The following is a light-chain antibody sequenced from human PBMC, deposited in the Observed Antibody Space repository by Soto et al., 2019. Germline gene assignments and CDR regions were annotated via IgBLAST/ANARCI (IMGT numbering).Light chain of an antibody. J-gene: IGKJ1*01. V-gene: IGKV1-5*03. CDR2: KAS. CDR1: ESISSC. CDR3: QQYNSMWT. Sequence: DIRMTQSPSTLSASVGDRVTITWGGSESISSCFAWSQQKPGKAPKLLIYKASSLQSWGSSSLSGSVSGTEFTLTISSLKPDDFATYYCQQYNSMWTFGQGTQVDI.